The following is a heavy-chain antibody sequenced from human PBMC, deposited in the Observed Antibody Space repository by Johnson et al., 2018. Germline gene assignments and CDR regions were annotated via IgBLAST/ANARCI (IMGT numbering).Heavy chain of an antibody. J-gene: IGHJ1*01. Sequence: VQSGGSLSLSCAGSGFPFSTYTMTWVRQAPGKGLEWVSAVSGRDGSTNYADSVKGRFITSRDNSKNTQYLQMDSLRAEDTAIYYCAKVESSGTFYGFFHHWGQGTLVTVSS. CDR2: VSGRDGST. V-gene: IGHV3-23*01. CDR3: AKVESSGTFYGFFHH. CDR1: GFPFSTYT. D-gene: IGHD1-26*01.